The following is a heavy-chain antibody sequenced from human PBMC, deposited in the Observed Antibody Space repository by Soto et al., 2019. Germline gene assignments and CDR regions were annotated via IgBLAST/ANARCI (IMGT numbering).Heavy chain of an antibody. CDR1: GGSISSGGHY. CDR2: IYNGGST. J-gene: IGHJ4*02. Sequence: SETLSLTCTVSGGSISSGGHYWTWIRQHPGKGLEWIGYIYNGGSTYYRPSLESRMHMSLDATRNHYSLRLTSVTAADTAVYFCARAPVGLDTISYFDYWGQGKLVTVSS. CDR3: ARAPVGLDTISYFDY. D-gene: IGHD3-3*01. V-gene: IGHV4-30-4*08.